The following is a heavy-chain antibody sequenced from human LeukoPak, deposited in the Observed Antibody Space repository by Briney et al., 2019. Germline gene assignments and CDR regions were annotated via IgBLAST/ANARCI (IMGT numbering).Heavy chain of an antibody. CDR3: ARSLGYGSSFVREGWFDR. V-gene: IGHV4-59*12. J-gene: IGHJ5*02. Sequence: SETLSLTCTVSGGSISSYYWSWIRQPPGKGLEWIGYIYYSGSTNYNPSLKSRVTISVDTSKNQFSLKLNSVTAADTAVYYCARSLGYGSSFVREGWFDRWGQGALVTVSS. CDR1: GGSISSYY. D-gene: IGHD6-13*01. CDR2: IYYSGST.